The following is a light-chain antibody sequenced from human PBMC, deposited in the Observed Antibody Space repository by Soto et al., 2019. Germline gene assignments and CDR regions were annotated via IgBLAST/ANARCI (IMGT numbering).Light chain of an antibody. CDR1: SEHSNYA. CDR3: CSYAGSSTVV. J-gene: IGLJ2*01. CDR2: LATDGSH. V-gene: IGLV4-69*01. Sequence: QLVLTQSPSASASLGASVKLTCTLSSEHSNYAIAWYQQQPEKGPRYLMKLATDGSHTKGDGIPDRFSGSSSGAERYLTISSLQSEDEADYYCCSYAGSSTVVFGGGTKLTVL.